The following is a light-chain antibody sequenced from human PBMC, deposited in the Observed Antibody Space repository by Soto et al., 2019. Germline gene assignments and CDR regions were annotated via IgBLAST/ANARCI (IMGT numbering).Light chain of an antibody. Sequence: EIVVTQSPGTLSLSPGERATLSCRASQSVSSSYFAWYQQRFGQAPRLLIYGASSRATGIPDRFSGSGSGTDFTLTISRLEPEDFAVYYCQQYSSSSWTFGQGTKVDIK. CDR3: QQYSSSSWT. V-gene: IGKV3-20*01. CDR2: GAS. J-gene: IGKJ1*01. CDR1: QSVSSSY.